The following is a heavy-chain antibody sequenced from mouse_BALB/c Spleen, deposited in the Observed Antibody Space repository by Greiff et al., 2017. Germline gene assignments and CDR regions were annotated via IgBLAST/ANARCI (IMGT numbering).Heavy chain of an antibody. J-gene: IGHJ1*01. Sequence: VQRVESGPGLVAPSQSLSITCTVSGFSLTSYGVHWVRQPPGKGLEWLGVIWAGGSTNYNSALMSRLSISKDNSKSQVFLKMNSLQTDDTAMYYCARDPYGSTYWYFDVWGAGTTVTVSS. D-gene: IGHD1-1*01. CDR2: IWAGGST. CDR1: GFSLTSYG. CDR3: ARDPYGSTYWYFDV. V-gene: IGHV2-9*02.